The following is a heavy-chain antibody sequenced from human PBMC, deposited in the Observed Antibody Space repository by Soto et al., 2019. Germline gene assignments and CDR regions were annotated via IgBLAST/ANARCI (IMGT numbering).Heavy chain of an antibody. CDR2: LYYPSIT. J-gene: IGHJ4*02. CDR3: AREGNLGRWIQPLDS. D-gene: IGHD2-2*03. Sequence: SETLSLTCSVSGGSMDKYYWSWIRQFPGKGLEWIGYLYYPSITIYSPSLKSRVTMSVDTSKNHFSLKLISVTTADTAVYFCAREGNLGRWIQPLDSWGQGTLVTVSS. CDR1: GGSMDKYY. V-gene: IGHV4-59*01.